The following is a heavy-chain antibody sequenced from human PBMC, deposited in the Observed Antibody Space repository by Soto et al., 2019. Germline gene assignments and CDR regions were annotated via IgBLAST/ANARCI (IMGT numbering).Heavy chain of an antibody. J-gene: IGHJ5*02. CDR2: IYYSGGT. D-gene: IGHD6-13*01. V-gene: IGHV4-59*01. CDR3: ARGGSSWHDPWFDP. Sequence: PSETLSLTCTVSGGSISSYYWSWIRQPPGKGLEWIGYIYYSGGTNYNPSLKSRVTISVDTSKNQFSLKLSSVTAADTAVYYCARGGSSWHDPWFDPWGQGTLVTVSS. CDR1: GGSISSYY.